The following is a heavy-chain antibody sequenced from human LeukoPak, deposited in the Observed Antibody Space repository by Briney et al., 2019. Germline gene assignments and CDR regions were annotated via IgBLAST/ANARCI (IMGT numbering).Heavy chain of an antibody. V-gene: IGHV3-23*01. CDR1: GFTFSSYW. CDR2: ISGSGGSS. J-gene: IGHJ4*02. Sequence: GGSLRLSCAASGFTFSSYWMSWVRQAPGKGLEWVSAISGSGGSSYYADSVQGRFTISRDNSKNTLYLQMNSLRAEDTAVYYCAKQNSSGLIDYWGQGTLVTVSS. CDR3: AKQNSSGLIDY. D-gene: IGHD6-19*01.